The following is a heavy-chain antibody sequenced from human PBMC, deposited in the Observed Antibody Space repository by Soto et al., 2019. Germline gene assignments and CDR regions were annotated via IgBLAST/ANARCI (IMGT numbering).Heavy chain of an antibody. CDR1: GYSFSTYA. D-gene: IGHD1-26*01. V-gene: IGHV3-23*01. CDR3: VKHAAYQLVSWFDP. CDR2: ISAGGGSP. Sequence: EVQLLESGGGLVQPGGSLRLSCAASGYSFSTYAMSWVRQAPGKGLEWVSGISAGGGSPFIADSVKGRFIISRDNAKDTLYLQMNSLTGEDTAIYYCVKHAAYQLVSWFDPWGQGTLVTVSS. J-gene: IGHJ5*02.